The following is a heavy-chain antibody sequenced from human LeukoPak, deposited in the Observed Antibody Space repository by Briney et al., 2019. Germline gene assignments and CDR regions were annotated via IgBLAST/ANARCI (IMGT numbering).Heavy chain of an antibody. Sequence: SETLSLTCTVSGGSISSYYWSWIRQPPGKGLECIGYIYYSGSTNYNPSLKSRVTISVDTSKNQFSLKLSSVTAADTAVYYCASHPVQLERRSWFDPWGQGTLVTVSS. V-gene: IGHV4-59*08. CDR3: ASHPVQLERRSWFDP. CDR2: IYYSGST. D-gene: IGHD1-1*01. J-gene: IGHJ5*02. CDR1: GGSISSYY.